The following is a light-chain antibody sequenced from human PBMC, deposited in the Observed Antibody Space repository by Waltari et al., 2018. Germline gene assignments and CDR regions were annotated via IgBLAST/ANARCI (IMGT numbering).Light chain of an antibody. V-gene: IGKV1-5*03. CDR3: QQYNSYSPT. Sequence: DIQMTQPPSTPPASAGDRVTITCRASQSISSWLAWYQQKPGKAPKLLFYKASSLESWGPSRFSCSGSGTEFTLTISSLQPYDFATYYCQQYNSYSPTFGQGTKVEIK. J-gene: IGKJ1*01. CDR1: QSISSW. CDR2: KAS.